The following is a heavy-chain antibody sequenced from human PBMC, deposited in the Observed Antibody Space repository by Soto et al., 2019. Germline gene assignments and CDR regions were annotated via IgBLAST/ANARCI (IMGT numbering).Heavy chain of an antibody. CDR2: IRSSSAGGTT. Sequence: EVHLVESGGGVVTPGGSLTLSCAASGFTFANAWMNWVRQAPGKGLEWVGRIRSSSAGGTTDYAAPVKGRFTFSRDDSKNTLFLHMNSLKTEDTAVYYCTTSIFGVVTAHWGQGTLVTVS. CDR1: GFTFANAW. CDR3: TTSIFGVVTAH. D-gene: IGHD3-3*01. V-gene: IGHV3-15*07. J-gene: IGHJ4*02.